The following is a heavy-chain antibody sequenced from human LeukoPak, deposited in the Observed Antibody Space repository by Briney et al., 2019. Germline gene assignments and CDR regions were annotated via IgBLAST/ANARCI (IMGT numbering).Heavy chain of an antibody. D-gene: IGHD3/OR15-3a*01. CDR3: ARDWTYFYSCFMDV. Sequence: GASVKVSCKASGYTFTTYEINWVRQAPGQGLEWIGGINPNLGNTDYAQKFQGRVAITRNTSMSIAYMELSSLRSEDTAVYYCARDWTYFYSCFMDVWGQGTTVIVSS. V-gene: IGHV1-8*01. CDR1: GYTFTTYE. J-gene: IGHJ6*03. CDR2: INPNLGNT.